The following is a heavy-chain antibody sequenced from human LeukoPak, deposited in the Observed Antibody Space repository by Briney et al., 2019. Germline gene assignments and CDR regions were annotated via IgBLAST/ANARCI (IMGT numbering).Heavy chain of an antibody. V-gene: IGHV1-46*04. Sequence: ASVSVSCKASGDTSCSHYVHWVRQAPRHQPECMGVIDPFGRETHYAQRLQGRVTMTRDTSASRVDMELSGLRSEDTAVYYCTIGSGSYSFAYWGQGTLVTVSS. CDR1: GDTSCSHY. CDR2: IDPFGRET. CDR3: TIGSGSYSFAY. D-gene: IGHD3-10*01. J-gene: IGHJ4*02.